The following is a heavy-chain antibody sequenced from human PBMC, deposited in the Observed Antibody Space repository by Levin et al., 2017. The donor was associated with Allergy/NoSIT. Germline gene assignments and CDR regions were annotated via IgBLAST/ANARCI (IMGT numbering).Heavy chain of an antibody. CDR2: IKQDGSEK. V-gene: IGHV3-7*04. Sequence: GGSLRLSCAASGFTFSSYWMSWVRQAPGKGLEWVANIKQDGSEKYYVDSVKGRFTISRDNAKNSLYLQMNSLRAEDTAVYYCARDSVLGIQLWLSVGAFDIWGQGTMVTVSS. J-gene: IGHJ3*02. CDR3: ARDSVLGIQLWLSVGAFDI. CDR1: GFTFSSYW. D-gene: IGHD5-18*01.